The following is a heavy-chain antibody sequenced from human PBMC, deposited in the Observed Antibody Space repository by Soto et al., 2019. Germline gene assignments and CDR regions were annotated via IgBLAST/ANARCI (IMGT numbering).Heavy chain of an antibody. CDR1: GYSFSDYD. Sequence: GGSLRLSCVASGYSFSDYDINWVRQAPGKGLEWVAYVSHSGNTRSYADSVKGRFTISRDNAKNSVYLQMTSLRGDDMALYYCAREHRYQGAFGFWGHGALVPVSP. CDR2: VSHSGNTR. J-gene: IGHJ4*03. V-gene: IGHV3-48*03. D-gene: IGHD2-2*01. CDR3: AREHRYQGAFGF.